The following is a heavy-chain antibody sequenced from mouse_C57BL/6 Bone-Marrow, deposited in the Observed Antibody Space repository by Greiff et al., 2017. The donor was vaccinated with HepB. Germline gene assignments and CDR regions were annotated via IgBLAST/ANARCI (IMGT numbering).Heavy chain of an antibody. CDR2: IDPENGDT. V-gene: IGHV14-4*01. CDR3: TTRRCGSSYEGY. CDR1: GFNIKDDY. D-gene: IGHD1-1*01. Sequence: VQLQQSGAELVRPGASVKLSCTASGFNIKDDYMHWVKQRPEQGLEWIGWIDPENGDTEYASKFQGKATITADTSSNTAYLQLSSLTSEDTAVYYCTTRRCGSSYEGYWGQGTTLTVSS. J-gene: IGHJ2*01.